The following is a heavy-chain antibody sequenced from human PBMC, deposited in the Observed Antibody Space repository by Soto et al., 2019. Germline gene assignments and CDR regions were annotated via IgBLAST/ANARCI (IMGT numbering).Heavy chain of an antibody. Sequence: GGSLRLSCAASGFICSSYDMSWVRQAPGKGLEWVSTILVAGSTHYEDSVKGRFTISRDTSKNTVYLQMNSLTAGDTAAYYCAKATATGGGAFDICGQGTMVTVSS. J-gene: IGHJ3*02. CDR3: AKATATGGGAFDI. CDR2: ILVAGST. D-gene: IGHD2-8*02. CDR1: GFICSSYD. V-gene: IGHV3-23*01.